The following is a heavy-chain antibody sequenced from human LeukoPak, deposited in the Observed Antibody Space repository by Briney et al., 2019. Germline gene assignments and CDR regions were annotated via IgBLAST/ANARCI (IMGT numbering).Heavy chain of an antibody. J-gene: IGHJ4*02. CDR1: GFTFSSYS. CDR2: ITSSSSSI. Sequence: GGSLRLSCAASGFTFSSYSMNWVRQAPGKGLEWVSYITSSSSSIYYTDSVKGRFTISRDNGKNSLYLQMNGLRAEDTAVYYCATSQGHLDYWGQGTLVTVSS. CDR3: ATSQGHLDY. V-gene: IGHV3-48*01.